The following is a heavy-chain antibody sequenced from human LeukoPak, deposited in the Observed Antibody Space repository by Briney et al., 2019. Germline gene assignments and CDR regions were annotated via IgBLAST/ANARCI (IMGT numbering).Heavy chain of an antibody. J-gene: IGHJ4*02. CDR2: INSSGSTI. CDR1: GFTFSDYY. D-gene: IGHD3-3*01. CDR3: ARDSRVTIFGVVIPFARELDY. Sequence: PGGSLRLSCAASGFTFSDYYMSWIRQAPGKGLEWVSYINSSGSTIYYADSVKGRFTISRDNAKNSLYLQMNSLRAEDTAVYYCARDSRVTIFGVVIPFARELDYWGQGTLVTVSS. V-gene: IGHV3-11*01.